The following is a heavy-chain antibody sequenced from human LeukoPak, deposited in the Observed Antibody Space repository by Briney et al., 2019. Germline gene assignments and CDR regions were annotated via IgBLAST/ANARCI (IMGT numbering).Heavy chain of an antibody. CDR3: ARGVEPLAANTLAY. J-gene: IGHJ4*02. Sequence: GGSLRLSCAASGLTVTNTYMSWVRRAPGKGLVWVSVIYSDGNTKYADSVQGRFTISRDNSKNTPYLEMNSLSPDDTAVYYCARGVEPLAANTLAYWGQGTLVTVSS. CDR1: GLTVTNTY. CDR2: IYSDGNT. D-gene: IGHD1-14*01. V-gene: IGHV3-53*01.